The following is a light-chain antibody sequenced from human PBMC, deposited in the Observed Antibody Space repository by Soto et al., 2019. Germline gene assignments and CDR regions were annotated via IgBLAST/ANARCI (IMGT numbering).Light chain of an antibody. Sequence: EIKLKHSRGAVSLSPXERATLSCRASQPISSHRYLAWYQQKPGQAPRVLIYGATRRATGIPDRFSGSGSGTDFTLTISRLEPEDFAVYYCQLSSRAPLTFGQGTKVDI. CDR1: QPISSHRY. J-gene: IGKJ1*01. V-gene: IGKV3-20*01. CDR2: GAT. CDR3: QLSSRAPLT.